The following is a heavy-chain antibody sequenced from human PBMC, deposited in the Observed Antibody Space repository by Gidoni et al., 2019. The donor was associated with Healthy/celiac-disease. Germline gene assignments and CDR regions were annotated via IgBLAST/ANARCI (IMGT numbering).Heavy chain of an antibody. V-gene: IGHV3-30-3*01. CDR2: ISYDGSNK. Sequence: QVQLVESGGGVVQPGRSLRLSCAAPGFTFSSYAIHWVRQAPGKGLEWVAVISYDGSNKYYADSVKGRFTISRDNSKNTLYLQMNSLRAEDTAVYYCARANYDILTGYTSTLYYYYMDVWGKGTTVTVSS. J-gene: IGHJ6*03. D-gene: IGHD3-9*01. CDR3: ARANYDILTGYTSTLYYYYMDV. CDR1: GFTFSSYA.